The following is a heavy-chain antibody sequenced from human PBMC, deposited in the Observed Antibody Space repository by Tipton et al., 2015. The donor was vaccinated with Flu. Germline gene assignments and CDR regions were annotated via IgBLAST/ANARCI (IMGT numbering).Heavy chain of an antibody. V-gene: IGHV3-48*01. CDR3: ARDYVFDI. D-gene: IGHD3-16*01. CDR2: ITSSSSTI. J-gene: IGHJ3*02. Sequence: SLRLSCAASRFTFSGYSMNWVRQAPGKGLEWVSYITSSSSTIYYADSVKGRFTISRDNAKNSLYLQMNSLRAEDTAVYYCARDYVFDIWGLGTLVTVSS. CDR1: RFTFSGYS.